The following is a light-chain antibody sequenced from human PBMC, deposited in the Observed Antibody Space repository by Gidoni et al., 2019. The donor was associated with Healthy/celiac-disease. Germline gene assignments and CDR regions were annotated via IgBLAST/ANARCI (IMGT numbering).Light chain of an antibody. Sequence: EIVLTQSPGTLSLSPGERATLSCRASQSVSSSYLAWYQQKPGQAPRLLIYGASSRATGIPDRFSGSGSGTDFTLTISRLEPEDFAVYYCQQYGNSPPYXFXQGTXLEIK. CDR3: QQYGNSPPYX. CDR2: GAS. V-gene: IGKV3-20*01. J-gene: IGKJ2*01. CDR1: QSVSSSY.